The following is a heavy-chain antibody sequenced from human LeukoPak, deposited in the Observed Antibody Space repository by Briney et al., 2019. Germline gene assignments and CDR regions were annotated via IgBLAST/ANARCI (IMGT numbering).Heavy chain of an antibody. J-gene: IGHJ5*02. CDR2: IKQDGSEK. CDR1: GFTFSSYW. D-gene: IGHD2-2*01. V-gene: IGHV3-7*01. Sequence: GGSLRLSCAASGFTFSSYWMSWVRQAPGKGLEWVANIKQDGSEKYYVDSVKGRFTISRDNAKNSLYLQMNSLRAEDTAVYYCARDCSSTSCYRGGFDPWGQGTLVTVSS. CDR3: ARDCSSTSCYRGGFDP.